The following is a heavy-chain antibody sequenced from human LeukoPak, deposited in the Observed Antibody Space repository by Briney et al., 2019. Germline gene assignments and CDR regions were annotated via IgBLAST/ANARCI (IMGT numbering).Heavy chain of an antibody. CDR1: GFTFDDYG. CDR3: ARTKAPRSPNCYMDV. Sequence: PGGSLRLSCAASGFTFDDYGMSWVRHAPGKGLEWVSGINWNGGSTGYAGSVKGRFTISRDNDKNSLYLKMNSLRAEDTALYYCARTKAPRSPNCYMDVWGEGTTVTVSS. CDR2: INWNGGST. V-gene: IGHV3-20*04. D-gene: IGHD2-8*01. J-gene: IGHJ6*03.